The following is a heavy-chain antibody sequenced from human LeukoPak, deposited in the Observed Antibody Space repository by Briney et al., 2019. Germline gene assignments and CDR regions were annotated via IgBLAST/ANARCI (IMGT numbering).Heavy chain of an antibody. CDR1: GYTFTGYY. CDR3: AREHAGYYYDSSGYQS. V-gene: IGHV1-2*02. J-gene: IGHJ4*02. Sequence: ASVKVSCKASGYTFTGYYMHWVRQAPGQGLEWMGWINPNSGGTNYAQKFQGRVTMTRDTSISTAYMELSRPRSDDTAVYYCAREHAGYYYDSSGYQSWGQGTLVTVSS. D-gene: IGHD3-22*01. CDR2: INPNSGGT.